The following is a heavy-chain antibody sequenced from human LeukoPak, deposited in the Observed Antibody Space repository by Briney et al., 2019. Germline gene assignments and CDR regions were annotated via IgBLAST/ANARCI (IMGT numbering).Heavy chain of an antibody. CDR2: ISGSGGST. D-gene: IGHD3-3*01. J-gene: IGHJ4*02. CDR1: GFTFSSYA. CDR3: AKTGITIFGVDFDY. Sequence: GGSLRLSCAASGFTFSSYAMGWVRQAPGKGLEWVSAISGSGGSTYYADFVKGRFTISRDNSKNTLYLQMNSLRAEDTAVYYCAKTGITIFGVDFDYWGQGTLVTVSS. V-gene: IGHV3-23*01.